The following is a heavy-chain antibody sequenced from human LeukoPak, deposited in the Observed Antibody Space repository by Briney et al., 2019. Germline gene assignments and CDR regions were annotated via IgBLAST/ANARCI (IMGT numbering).Heavy chain of an antibody. CDR3: ARDFYYDSSGYYDALDI. CDR1: GGSVSSGSYY. CDR2: MYYSGST. Sequence: PSETLSLTCTVSGGSVSSGSYYWSWIRQPLGKGLEWIGYMYYSGSTSYNPSLKSRVTISVDTSKNQFSLKLSSVAAADTAVYYCARDFYYDSSGYYDALDIWGQGTMVTVSS. V-gene: IGHV4-61*01. J-gene: IGHJ3*02. D-gene: IGHD3-22*01.